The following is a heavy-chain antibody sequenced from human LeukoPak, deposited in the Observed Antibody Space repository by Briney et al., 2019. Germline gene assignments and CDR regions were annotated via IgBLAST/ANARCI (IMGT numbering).Heavy chain of an antibody. CDR2: ISYDGSNK. CDR3: ANIAIYYDSSGSPAFVY. J-gene: IGHJ4*02. CDR1: GFTFSSYG. Sequence: GGSLRLSCAASGFTFSSYGMHWVRQAPGKGLEWVAVISYDGSNKYYADSVKDRFTISRDNSKNTLYLQMNSLRAEDTAVYYCANIAIYYDSSGSPAFVYWGQGTLVTVSS. V-gene: IGHV3-30*18. D-gene: IGHD3-22*01.